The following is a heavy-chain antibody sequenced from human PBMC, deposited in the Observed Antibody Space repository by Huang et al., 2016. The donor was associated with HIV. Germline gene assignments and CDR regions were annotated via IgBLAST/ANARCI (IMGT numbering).Heavy chain of an antibody. D-gene: IGHD3-16*01. CDR3: ARGFYDDGSTYWFFDL. CDR1: GGSLDGYY. V-gene: IGHV4-34*02. J-gene: IGHJ2*01. CDR2: ISHSGRT. Sequence: QAQLQQWGTGLLKPSETLSLTCAVDGGSLDGYYWTWSRQSPTEGLQWLGEISHSGRTNYSPSLKSRVTSSRDTIKDQFSLMLKSVTAADTAVYYCARGFYDDGSTYWFFDLWGRGSLVTVSS.